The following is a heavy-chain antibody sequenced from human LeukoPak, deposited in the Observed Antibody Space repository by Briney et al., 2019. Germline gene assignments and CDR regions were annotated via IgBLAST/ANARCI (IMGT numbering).Heavy chain of an antibody. CDR3: ARDHIGGYSSGTLGY. CDR2: INYSGSSI. CDR1: GFTFSDYY. Sequence: GGSLRLSCAASGFTFSDYYMTWIRQSPGKGLEWLSDINYSGSSIYYADSVKGRFTISRDNTKKSLYLQMNSLRAEDTAVYYCARDHIGGYSSGTLGYWGQGTLVTVSS. V-gene: IGHV3-11*04. D-gene: IGHD6-19*01. J-gene: IGHJ4*02.